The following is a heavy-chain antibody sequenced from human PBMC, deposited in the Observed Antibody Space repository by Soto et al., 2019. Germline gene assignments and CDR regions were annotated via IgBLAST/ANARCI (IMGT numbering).Heavy chain of an antibody. CDR3: ARVGYYDSSGYYYFDY. CDR1: GGSISSYY. Sequence: LSLTCTVSGGSISSYYWSWIRQPPGKGLEWIGYIYYSGSTNYNPSLKSRVTISVDTSKNQFSLKLSSVTTADTAVYYCARVGYYDSSGYYYFDYWGQGTLVTVSS. V-gene: IGHV4-59*01. D-gene: IGHD3-22*01. CDR2: IYYSGST. J-gene: IGHJ4*02.